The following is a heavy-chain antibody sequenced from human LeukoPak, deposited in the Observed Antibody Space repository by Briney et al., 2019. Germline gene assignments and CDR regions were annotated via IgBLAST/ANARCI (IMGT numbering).Heavy chain of an antibody. CDR2: IYYSGST. D-gene: IGHD5/OR15-5a*01. CDR1: GGSISSSSYY. V-gene: IGHV4-39*01. J-gene: IGHJ3*02. Sequence: TSETLSLTCTVSGGSISSSSYYWGWIRQPPGKGLEWIGSIYYSGSTYYNPSLKSRVTISVDTSKNQFSLKLSSVTAADTAVYYCARPVERLRLAFDIWGQGTMVTVSS. CDR3: ARPVERLRLAFDI.